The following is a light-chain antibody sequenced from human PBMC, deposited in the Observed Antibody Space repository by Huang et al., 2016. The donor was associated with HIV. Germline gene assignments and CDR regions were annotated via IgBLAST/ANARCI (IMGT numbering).Light chain of an antibody. V-gene: IGKV1-39*01. CDR1: QNIDSY. J-gene: IGKJ1*01. CDR3: QQSYSNPRT. Sequence: DIQMTQSPSSLSASVGDRVTITCRASQNIDSYLNWYQQKPGKAPKLLIYGASTLGSGVPSRFSGSGSGTDFTITVSRLQPEDFATYYCQQSYSNPRTFGQGTKVEVK. CDR2: GAS.